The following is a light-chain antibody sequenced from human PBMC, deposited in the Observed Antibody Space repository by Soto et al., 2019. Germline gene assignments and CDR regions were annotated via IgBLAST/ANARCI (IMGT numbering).Light chain of an antibody. CDR2: NTS. CDR3: LLYYGAAGV. V-gene: IGLV7-43*01. J-gene: IGLJ2*01. CDR1: TGAVTSGYY. Sequence: QTVVTQEPSLTVSPGGTVTLTCASSTGAVTSGYYPNWFRQKPGQAPRALIYNTSNKHSWTPARFSGSLLGGKAALTLSGVQPEDEAEYYCLLYYGAAGVFGGGTKVTVL.